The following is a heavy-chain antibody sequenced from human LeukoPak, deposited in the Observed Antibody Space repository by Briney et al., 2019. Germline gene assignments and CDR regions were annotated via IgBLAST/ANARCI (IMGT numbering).Heavy chain of an antibody. V-gene: IGHV4-61*08. Sequence: TLSLTCTVSGGSTRRGVYYGGWIRHPPGKGLEWIGYIYYIGSTNYNPSLKSRVTISVDTSKNQSSLKLSSVTAADTAVYYCARGGHYYGSGSYYNGANDAFDIWGQGTMVTVSS. CDR3: ARGGHYYGSGSYYNGANDAFDI. D-gene: IGHD3-10*01. CDR2: IYYIGST. CDR1: GGSTRRGVYY. J-gene: IGHJ3*02.